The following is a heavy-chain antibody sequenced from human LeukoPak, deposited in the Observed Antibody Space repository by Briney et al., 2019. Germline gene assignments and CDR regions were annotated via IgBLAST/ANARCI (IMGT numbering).Heavy chain of an antibody. CDR1: GFTFSSYD. Sequence: GGSLTLSCAASGFTFSSYDMHWVRQATGKGLEWVSAIGTAGDTYYPGSVKGRFTISRENAKNSLYLQMNSLRAGDTAVYYCARGRYGSGSYYLYYYYGMDVWGQGTTVTVSS. J-gene: IGHJ6*02. CDR2: IGTAGDT. D-gene: IGHD3-10*01. CDR3: ARGRYGSGSYYLYYYYGMDV. V-gene: IGHV3-13*04.